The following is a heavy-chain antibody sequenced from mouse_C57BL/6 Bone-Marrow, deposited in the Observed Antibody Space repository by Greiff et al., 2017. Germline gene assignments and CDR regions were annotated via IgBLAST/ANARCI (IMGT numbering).Heavy chain of an antibody. CDR1: GYNFTSYW. CDR2: IYPCSGST. D-gene: IGHD2-12*01. J-gene: IGHJ3*01. Sequence: QVQLPQPGAELVKPGASVKMSCKASGYNFTSYWITWVKQRPGQGLEWIGDIYPCSGSTHYNEKFKSTATLTVYTSSSTAYMQLSSLTAEDSAVYYCAREGLLSFADWGQGTLVTVSA. CDR3: AREGLLSFAD. V-gene: IGHV1-55*01.